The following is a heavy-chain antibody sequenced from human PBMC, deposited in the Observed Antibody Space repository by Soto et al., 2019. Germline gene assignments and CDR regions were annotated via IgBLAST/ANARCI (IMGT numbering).Heavy chain of an antibody. CDR3: AKDQYTITWCSFDF. V-gene: IGHV3-23*01. D-gene: IGHD6-13*01. CDR1: GFTFSRYA. J-gene: IGHJ4*02. Sequence: GGSLRLSCAASGFTFSRYAMNWVRRTPGRGLEWVATITDSSSTTSYADSVEGRFTISRDNSKNTVHLQMNSLRAEDTALYYFAKDQYTITWCSFDFWGQGNVVTVS. CDR2: ITDSSSTT.